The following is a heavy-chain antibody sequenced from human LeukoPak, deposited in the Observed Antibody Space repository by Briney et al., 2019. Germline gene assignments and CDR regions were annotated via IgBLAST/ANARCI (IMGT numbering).Heavy chain of an antibody. CDR3: ARDKRLRGSGWYLVDY. Sequence: MPSETLSLTCAVYGGSFSGYYWSWIRQPPGKGLEWIGEINHSGSTNYNPSLKSRVTISVDTSKNQFSLKLSSVTAADTAVYYCARDKRLRGSGWYLVDYWGQGTLVTVSS. J-gene: IGHJ4*02. D-gene: IGHD6-19*01. V-gene: IGHV4-34*01. CDR1: GGSFSGYY. CDR2: INHSGST.